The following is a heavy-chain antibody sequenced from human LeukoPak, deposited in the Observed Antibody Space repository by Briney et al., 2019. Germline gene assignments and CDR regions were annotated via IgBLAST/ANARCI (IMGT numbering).Heavy chain of an antibody. CDR3: AKDPGGYSYGPQLDY. J-gene: IGHJ4*02. Sequence: GGSLRLSCAASGFTFTSYAMSWVRQAPGKGLEWVSAISGSGGSTYYADSVKGRFTISRDNSKNTLYLQMNSLRAEDTAVYYCAKDPGGYSYGPQLDYWGQGTLVTVSS. CDR2: ISGSGGST. CDR1: GFTFTSYA. D-gene: IGHD5-18*01. V-gene: IGHV3-23*01.